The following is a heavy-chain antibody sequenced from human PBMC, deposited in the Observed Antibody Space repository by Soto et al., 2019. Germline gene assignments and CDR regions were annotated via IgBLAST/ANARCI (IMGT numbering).Heavy chain of an antibody. J-gene: IGHJ4*02. CDR2: INLSDNTT. CDR3: ARDRACSSCSCYPDD. V-gene: IGHV1-46*01. Sequence: QVQLVQSGAEVKKPGASVKVSCKASGYSFTSDHMHWVRQAPGQGLEWMGVINLSDNTTNYAQKCRGRVRMTRDTSSSTVYMEVSSLTSEYTAVYYCARDRACSSCSCYPDDWGQGTLGTVSS. CDR1: GYSFTSDH. D-gene: IGHD2-15*01.